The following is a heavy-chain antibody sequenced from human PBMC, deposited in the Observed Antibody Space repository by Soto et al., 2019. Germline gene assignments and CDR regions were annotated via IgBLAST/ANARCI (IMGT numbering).Heavy chain of an antibody. D-gene: IGHD3-10*01. Sequence: SETLSLTCTVSGGSISSYYWSWIRQPPGKGLEWIGYIYYSGSTNYNPSLKSRVTISVDTSKNQFSLKLSSVTAADTAVYYCASGGSGSYYTSVHGMDVWGQGTTVTVSS. CDR1: GGSISSYY. CDR2: IYYSGST. J-gene: IGHJ6*02. V-gene: IGHV4-59*12. CDR3: ASGGSGSYYTSVHGMDV.